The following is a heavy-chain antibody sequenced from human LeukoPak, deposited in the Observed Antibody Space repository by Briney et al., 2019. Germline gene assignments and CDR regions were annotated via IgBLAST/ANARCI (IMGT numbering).Heavy chain of an antibody. J-gene: IGHJ4*02. CDR1: GFTFSNYW. Sequence: PGGSLRLSCAASGFTFSNYWMSWVRQAPGKGLEWVANIKQDGSENYYVDSVKGRFTISRDNAKNSLYLQMNSLRAEDTAVYYCARDSRYGYSNDYWGQGTLVTVSS. V-gene: IGHV3-7*01. CDR2: IKQDGSEN. CDR3: ARDSRYGYSNDY. D-gene: IGHD5-18*01.